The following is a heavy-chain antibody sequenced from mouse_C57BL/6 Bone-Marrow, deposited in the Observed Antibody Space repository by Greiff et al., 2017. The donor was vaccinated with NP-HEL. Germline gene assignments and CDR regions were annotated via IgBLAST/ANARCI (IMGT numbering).Heavy chain of an antibody. Sequence: EVQLQQSGGDLVKPGGSLKLSCAASGFTFSSYGMSWVRQTPDKRLEWVATISSGGSYTYYPDSVKGRFTISRDNAKNTLYLQMSSLKSEDTAMYYCARPTIVTLYYAMDYWGQGTSVTVSS. D-gene: IGHD2-5*01. V-gene: IGHV5-6*01. CDR3: ARPTIVTLYYAMDY. J-gene: IGHJ4*01. CDR2: ISSGGSYT. CDR1: GFTFSSYG.